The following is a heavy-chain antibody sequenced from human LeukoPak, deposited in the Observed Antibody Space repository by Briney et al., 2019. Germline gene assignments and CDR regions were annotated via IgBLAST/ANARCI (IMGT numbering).Heavy chain of an antibody. CDR2: ICHSGST. CDR1: GGSISSGGYY. J-gene: IGHJ4*02. Sequence: PSQTLSLTCTVSGGSISSGGYYWSWIRQPPGKGLEWIGYICHSGSTYYNPSLKSRVAISVDRSKNQFSLKLSSVTAADTAVYYCARDSRDGSNSSSSNYWGQGTLVTVSS. D-gene: IGHD1-26*01. CDR3: ARDSRDGSNSSSSNY. V-gene: IGHV4-30-2*01.